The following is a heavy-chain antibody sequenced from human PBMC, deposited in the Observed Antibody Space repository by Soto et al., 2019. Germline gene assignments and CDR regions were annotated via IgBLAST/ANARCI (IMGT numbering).Heavy chain of an antibody. D-gene: IGHD3-3*01. V-gene: IGHV1-24*01. CDR2: FDPEDGET. J-gene: IGHJ5*02. CDR3: ATCSRITIFGVVITNWFDP. Sequence: ASLQVSCKVSGYTLTELSMHWVRQAPGKGLEWMGGFDPEDGETIYAQKFQGRVTMTEDTSTDTAYMELSSLRSEDTAVYYCATCSRITIFGVVITNWFDPWGQGTLVTV. CDR1: GYTLTELS.